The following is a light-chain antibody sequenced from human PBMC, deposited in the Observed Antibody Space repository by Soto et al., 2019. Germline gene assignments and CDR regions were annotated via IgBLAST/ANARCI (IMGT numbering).Light chain of an antibody. CDR2: GAS. V-gene: IGKV3-20*01. CDR3: QQYGSSPRT. J-gene: IGKJ1*01. CDR1: QTINNSY. Sequence: EIVLTQSPGTLSLSPGERATLSCRASQTINNSYLAWYQQKPGQAPRLLIYGASSRATGIPDRLSGSGSGTDFTLTISRLEPEDFAVYYCQQYGSSPRTFGQGTKVEIK.